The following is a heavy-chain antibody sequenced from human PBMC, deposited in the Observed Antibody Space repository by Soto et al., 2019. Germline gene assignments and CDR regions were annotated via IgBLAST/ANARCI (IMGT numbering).Heavy chain of an antibody. Sequence: VPLVESGGGLVQPGGSLRLSCAASGFTVSSNYMSWVRQAPGKGLEWVSVIYSGGSTYYADSVKGRFTISRHNSKNTLYLQMNSLRAEDTAVYYCARDPGYCSGGSCYSDYWGQGTLVTVSS. D-gene: IGHD2-15*01. J-gene: IGHJ4*02. V-gene: IGHV3-53*04. CDR3: ARDPGYCSGGSCYSDY. CDR2: IYSGGST. CDR1: GFTVSSNY.